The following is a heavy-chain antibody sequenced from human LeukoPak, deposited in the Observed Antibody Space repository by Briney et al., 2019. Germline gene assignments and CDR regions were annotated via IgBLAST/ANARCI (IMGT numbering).Heavy chain of an antibody. J-gene: IGHJ5*02. Sequence: SETLSHTCTVSGGSISSGGYYWSWIRQHPGKGLEWIGYIYYSGSTYYNPSLKSRVTISVDTSKNQFSLKLSSVTAADTAVYYCAREVYSWNDGSWFDPWGQGTLVTVSS. CDR2: IYYSGST. CDR3: AREVYSWNDGSWFDP. CDR1: GGSISSGGYY. D-gene: IGHD1-20*01. V-gene: IGHV4-31*03.